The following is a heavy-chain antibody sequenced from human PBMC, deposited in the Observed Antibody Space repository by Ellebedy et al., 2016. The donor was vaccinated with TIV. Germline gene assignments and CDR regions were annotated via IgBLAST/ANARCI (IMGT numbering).Heavy chain of an antibody. J-gene: IGHJ4*02. V-gene: IGHV3-13*01. CDR1: GFTFSSYD. CDR2: ITSAGDT. CDR3: ARATEGFDY. D-gene: IGHD1-14*01. Sequence: GESLKISCAASGFTFSSYDMHWVRQATGKGLEWVSGITSAGDTYYLGSVKGRFIISRDSAKNSLYLQMNSLRAGDTAVYYCARATEGFDYWGQGTLVTVSS.